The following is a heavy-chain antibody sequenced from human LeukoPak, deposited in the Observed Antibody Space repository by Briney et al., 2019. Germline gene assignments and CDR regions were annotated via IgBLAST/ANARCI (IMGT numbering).Heavy chain of an antibody. D-gene: IGHD5-12*01. Sequence: ASVKVSCKVSGYTLTELSMHWVRQAPGKGLEWMGGFDPEDGETIYAQKFQGRVTMTEDTSTDTAYMELSSLRSEDTAVYHCATKGLSGYDTVGYYYYGMDVWGQGTTVTVSS. V-gene: IGHV1-24*01. CDR2: FDPEDGET. J-gene: IGHJ6*02. CDR3: ATKGLSGYDTVGYYYYGMDV. CDR1: GYTLTELS.